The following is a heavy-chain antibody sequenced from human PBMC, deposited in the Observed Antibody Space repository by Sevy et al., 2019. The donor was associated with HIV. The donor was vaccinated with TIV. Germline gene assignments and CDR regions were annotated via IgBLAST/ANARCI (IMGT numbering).Heavy chain of an antibody. CDR1: GLTVSSNY. V-gene: IGHV3-53*01. CDR2: IYSGGAT. CDR3: ARGCLSTKWLRSFAY. D-gene: IGHD2-2*01. J-gene: IGHJ4*02. Sequence: GGSLRLSCAVSGLTVSSNYMSWVRQAPGKGLEWVSLIYSGGATYYADSVNGRFTISGDDSKNTLYLQMDSLRAEDTAVYYSARGCLSTKWLRSFAYWGRGTLVTVSS.